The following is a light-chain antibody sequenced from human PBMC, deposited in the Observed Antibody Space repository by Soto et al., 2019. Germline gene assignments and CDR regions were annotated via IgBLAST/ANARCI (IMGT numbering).Light chain of an antibody. V-gene: IGKV3-20*01. J-gene: IGKJ1*01. Sequence: TQSPSSVSASVGDRVTITCRASQSVSSYLAWYQQKPGQAPRLLIYGASARATGIPARFSGGGSGADFTLTISRLEPEDFAVYYCQQYGSSPWTFGQGTKVDI. CDR3: QQYGSSPWT. CDR2: GAS. CDR1: QSVSSY.